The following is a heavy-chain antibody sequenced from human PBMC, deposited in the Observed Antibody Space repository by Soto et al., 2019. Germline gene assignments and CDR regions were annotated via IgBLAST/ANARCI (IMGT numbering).Heavy chain of an antibody. J-gene: IGHJ4*02. CDR3: AKEKGGTPYYIDS. CDR1: GFNFGNYA. D-gene: IGHD6-25*01. Sequence: VLLVESGGGLVQPGRSLRLSCAVSGFNFGNYAMHWVRQAPGKGLEWVAAINWNSDKVAYAGSVLGRFTIFRDSDKNSLHLQMNDLTTEDTALSYCAKEKGGTPYYIDSWGQGILVSVSS. V-gene: IGHV3-9*01. CDR2: INWNSDKV.